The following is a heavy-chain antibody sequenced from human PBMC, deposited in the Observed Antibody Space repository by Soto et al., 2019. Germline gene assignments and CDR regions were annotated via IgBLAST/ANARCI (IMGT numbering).Heavy chain of an antibody. D-gene: IGHD3-3*01. CDR3: AREYYDFWSGYYRMDV. CDR2: ISAYNGNT. J-gene: IGHJ6*04. V-gene: IGHV1-18*01. CDR1: GYTFTSYG. Sequence: ASVKVSCKASGYTFTSYGISWVRQAPGQGLEWMGWISAYNGNTNYAQKLQGRVTMTTDTSTSTAYMELRSLRSDDPAVYYCAREYYDFWSGYYRMDVWGKGTTVTVSS.